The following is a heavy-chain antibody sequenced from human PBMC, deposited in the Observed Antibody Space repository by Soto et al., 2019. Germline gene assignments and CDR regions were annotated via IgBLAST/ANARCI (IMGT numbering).Heavy chain of an antibody. CDR1: GFTFSGYY. CDR3: ARDTAFIASGLFDQ. Sequence: XGSLRLSCAASGFTFSGYYMFWIRQAPGKGLEWVSYITNSGTSIYYADSVKGRFTISRDNAKKSLYLHMNSLRAEDTAVYFCARDTAFIASGLFDQWGQGTLVTVSS. D-gene: IGHD3-22*01. J-gene: IGHJ5*02. CDR2: ITNSGTSI. V-gene: IGHV3-11*01.